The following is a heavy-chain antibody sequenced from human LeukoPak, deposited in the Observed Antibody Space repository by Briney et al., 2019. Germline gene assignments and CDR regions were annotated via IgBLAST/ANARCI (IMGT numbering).Heavy chain of an antibody. CDR3: AGEAASDFDL. D-gene: IGHD2-15*01. CDR1: GFTFDDYG. V-gene: IGHV3-20*04. Sequence: GGSLRLSCAASGFTFDDYGMSWVRQAPGKGLEWVSGINWNGGITAYADSVKGRFTISRDNAKNSVYLQMNTLRAEDTAVYYCAGEAASDFDLWGRGTLVAVSS. J-gene: IGHJ2*01. CDR2: INWNGGIT.